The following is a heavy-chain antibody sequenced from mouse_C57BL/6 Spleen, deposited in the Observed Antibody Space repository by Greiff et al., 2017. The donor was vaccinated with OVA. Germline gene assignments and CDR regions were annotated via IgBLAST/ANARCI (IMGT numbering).Heavy chain of an antibody. CDR2: FYPGSGSI. CDR1: GYTFTAYT. J-gene: IGHJ3*01. D-gene: IGHD1-1*02. V-gene: IGHV1-62-2*01. Sequence: VKLVESGAELVKPGASVKLSCKASGYTFTAYTIHWVKQRSGQGLEWIGWFYPGSGSIKYNEKFKDKATLTADKSSSTVYMELSRLTSEESAVYFCARHEDRWCPFAYWGQGTLVTVSA. CDR3: ARHEDRWCPFAY.